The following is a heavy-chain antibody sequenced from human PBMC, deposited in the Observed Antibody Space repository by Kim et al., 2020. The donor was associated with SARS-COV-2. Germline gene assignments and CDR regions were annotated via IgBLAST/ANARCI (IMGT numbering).Heavy chain of an antibody. CDR3: ARFDYYDSSGYFDY. J-gene: IGHJ4*02. Sequence: GGSLRLSCAASGFTFSSYAMHWVRQAPGKGLEWVAVISYDGSNKYYADSVKGRFTIYRDNSKNTLYMQMNSLRAEDTAVYYGARFDYYDSSGYFDYWGQG. D-gene: IGHD3-22*01. V-gene: IGHV3-30*04. CDR2: ISYDGSNK. CDR1: GFTFSSYA.